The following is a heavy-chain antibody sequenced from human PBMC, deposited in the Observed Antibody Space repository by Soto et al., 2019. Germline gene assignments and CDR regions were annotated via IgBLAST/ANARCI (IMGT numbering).Heavy chain of an antibody. CDR3: AREITGYGSLTYFDY. CDR2: ISSSSSYT. J-gene: IGHJ4*02. Sequence: EVQLVESGGGLVKPGGSLRLSCAASGFTFSTYTMNWVRQAPGKGLEWVSSISSSSSYTYYADSVKGRFTISRDNAKNSLYLQMNSLRAEDTDVYYCAREITGYGSLTYFDYWGQGTLVTVSS. CDR1: GFTFSTYT. V-gene: IGHV3-21*01. D-gene: IGHD3-10*01.